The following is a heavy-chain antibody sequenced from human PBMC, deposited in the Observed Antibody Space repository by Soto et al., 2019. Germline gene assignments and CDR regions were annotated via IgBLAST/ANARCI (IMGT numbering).Heavy chain of an antibody. Sequence: GSLIISCAPSGFIFSAYAMNWLRQAPGEGLEWVSAISSNIDTTFYAESVRGRFTISRDNSVNTLYLQMSRLRTEDTAVYYCAHPRGYGVFDAVDIWGQGTMVTVPS. V-gene: IGHV3-23*01. J-gene: IGHJ3*02. CDR3: AHPRGYGVFDAVDI. CDR2: ISSNIDTT. CDR1: GFIFSAYA. D-gene: IGHD4-17*01.